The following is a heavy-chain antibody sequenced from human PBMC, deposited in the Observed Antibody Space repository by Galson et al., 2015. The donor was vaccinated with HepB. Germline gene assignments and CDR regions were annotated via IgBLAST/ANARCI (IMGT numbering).Heavy chain of an antibody. Sequence: SVKVSCKASGYTFTSYYMHWVRQAPGQGLEWMGIINPTGGSTSYAQKFQGRVTMIRDTSTSTVYMELSSLRSEDTAVYYCARDLDADTEAWRFDPWGQGTLVTVSS. D-gene: IGHD5-18*01. CDR1: GYTFTSYY. CDR2: INPTGGST. CDR3: ARDLDADTEAWRFDP. V-gene: IGHV1-46*01. J-gene: IGHJ5*02.